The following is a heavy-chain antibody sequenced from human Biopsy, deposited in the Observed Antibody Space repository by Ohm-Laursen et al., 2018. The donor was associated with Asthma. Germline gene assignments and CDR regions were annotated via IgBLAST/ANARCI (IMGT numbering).Heavy chain of an antibody. D-gene: IGHD2-2*01. CDR1: GGTFNTYV. CDR3: ARKAGSCISRTCYSLDF. V-gene: IGHV1-69*01. J-gene: IGHJ4*02. Sequence: SSVKVSCKSLGGTFNTYVIGWVRQAPGQGLEWMGGINSVFGTTTYPQKFQDRVTITADDSTSTVYMELSSLRSEDRAVYYCARKAGSCISRTCYSLDFWGQGTLVTVSS. CDR2: INSVFGTT.